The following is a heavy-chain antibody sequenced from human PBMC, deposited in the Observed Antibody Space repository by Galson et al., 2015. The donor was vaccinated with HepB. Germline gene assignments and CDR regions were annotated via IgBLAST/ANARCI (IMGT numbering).Heavy chain of an antibody. J-gene: IGHJ4*02. CDR3: ARDLATETTDAFGI. CDR2: ISGYNGRA. D-gene: IGHD1-1*01. Sequence: SVKVSCKASGYSFNNYAITWVRQAPGQGLQWMGWISGYNGRAMYAQEFQDRVTLTIDTSTTTASMEVNRLTSDDTAMYYCARDLATETTDAFGIWGQGTPVTVSS. CDR1: GYSFNNYA. V-gene: IGHV1-18*01.